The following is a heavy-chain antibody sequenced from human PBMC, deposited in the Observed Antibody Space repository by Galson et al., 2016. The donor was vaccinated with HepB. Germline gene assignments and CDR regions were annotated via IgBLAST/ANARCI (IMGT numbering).Heavy chain of an antibody. CDR1: GYTFTNYA. CDR3: VRNAGGYNFGD. CDR2: IAGGNGNT. V-gene: IGHV1-3*01. Sequence: SVKVSCKAGGYTFTNYAIHWVRQAPGQSLEWMGWIAGGNGNTRYSQQFQGRVTFTRDTSASIVYMEMSSLRSEDTAIFYGVRNAGGYNFGDWGQGTLVIVSS. D-gene: IGHD5-24*01. J-gene: IGHJ4*02.